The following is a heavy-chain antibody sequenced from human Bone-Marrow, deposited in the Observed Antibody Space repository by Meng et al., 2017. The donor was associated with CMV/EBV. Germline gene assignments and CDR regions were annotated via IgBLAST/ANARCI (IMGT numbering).Heavy chain of an antibody. J-gene: IGHJ5*02. CDR2: SRNKANNHVT. CDR1: QFTFSDHY. D-gene: IGHD2-15*01. V-gene: IGHV3-72*01. CDR3: VREVAAAYFDP. Sequence: GGSLRLSCATSQFTFSDHYMDWVRQAPGKGLEWVDRSRNKANNHVTEYAASVKGRFTISRDDSKNSLYLQMNSLRTEDTAVYFCVREVAAAYFDPWGQGTLVTVSS.